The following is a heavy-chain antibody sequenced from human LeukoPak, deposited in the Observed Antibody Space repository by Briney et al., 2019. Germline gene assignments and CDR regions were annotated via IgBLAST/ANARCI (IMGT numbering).Heavy chain of an antibody. CDR1: GFTFSSYS. D-gene: IGHD5-12*01. Sequence: PGGSLRLSCAASGFTFSSYSMNWVRQAPGKGLEWVAFVSIDGSQEYYADSVKGRFTISRDNSKDTLDLQMTSLRGDDTAVYYCVRDSGYDRYYFDLWGQGTLVIVSS. J-gene: IGHJ4*02. V-gene: IGHV3-30*03. CDR3: VRDSGYDRYYFDL. CDR2: VSIDGSQE.